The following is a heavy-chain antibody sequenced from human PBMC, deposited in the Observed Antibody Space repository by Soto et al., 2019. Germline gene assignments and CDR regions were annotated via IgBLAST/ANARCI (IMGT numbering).Heavy chain of an antibody. CDR3: ARYSSNSCHPAYCFDY. D-gene: IGHD2-15*01. Sequence: SETLSLTCTVSGGSMSKHYWSWLRQSPGKGPEWVGFIFHSGGTSFNPSLRSRVSISVDTSRSQVSLELRSVTAAETAIYYCARYSSNSCHPAYCFDYWGQGTLVTVSS. V-gene: IGHV4-59*11. J-gene: IGHJ4*02. CDR1: GGSMSKHY. CDR2: IFHSGGT.